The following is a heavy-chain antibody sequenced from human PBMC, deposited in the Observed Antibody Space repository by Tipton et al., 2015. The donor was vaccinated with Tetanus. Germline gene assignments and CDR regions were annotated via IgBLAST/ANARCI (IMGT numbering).Heavy chain of an antibody. Sequence: TLSLTCTVSGASISTYSCTWIRQFPGKGLEWIAYLYFSGNTNYNPSLNTRVTMSPDTSKNQVSLRLNPVTAADPTVYYFARAGEGGYAATMGFYYYYMDVWGKGTTVTVSS. J-gene: IGHJ6*03. V-gene: IGHV4-59*01. CDR2: LYFSGNT. CDR1: GASISTYS. D-gene: IGHD5-12*01. CDR3: ARAGEGGYAATMGFYYYYMDV.